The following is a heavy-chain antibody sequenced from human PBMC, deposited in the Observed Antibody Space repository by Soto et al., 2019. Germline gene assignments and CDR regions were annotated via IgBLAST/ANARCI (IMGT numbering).Heavy chain of an antibody. CDR2: IYHSGTT. CDR3: AIPPPGDIDY. J-gene: IGHJ4*02. V-gene: IGHV4-4*02. CDR1: GASISNTNW. Sequence: PSETLSLTCAVSGASISNTNWWSWVRQPPGKGLEWIGEIYHSGTTNCDPSLKSRVTISVDKSKNQFSLKLSSVTAADTAVYYCAIPPPGDIDYSGQAPLVTVSS.